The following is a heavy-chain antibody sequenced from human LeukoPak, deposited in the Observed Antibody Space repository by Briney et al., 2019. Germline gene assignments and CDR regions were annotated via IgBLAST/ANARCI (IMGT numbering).Heavy chain of an antibody. CDR2: IIPIFGTA. V-gene: IGHV1-69*05. Sequence: GASVKVSFKASGYTFTSYGISWVRQAPGQGLEWMGGIIPIFGTANYAQKFQGRVTITTDESTSTAYMELSSLRSEDTAVYYCARDGGGAVVAAPQVYYGMDVWGQGTTVTVSS. J-gene: IGHJ6*02. CDR1: GYTFTSYG. D-gene: IGHD2-15*01. CDR3: ARDGGGAVVAAPQVYYGMDV.